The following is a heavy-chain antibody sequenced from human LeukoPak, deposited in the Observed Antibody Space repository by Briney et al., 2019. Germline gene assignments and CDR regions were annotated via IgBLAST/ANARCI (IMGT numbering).Heavy chain of an antibody. V-gene: IGHV1-18*01. Sequence: GASVKVSCKSSGYMFTSHGIHWLRQAPGQGLEWVGWISAQNGNTNYMQQFLGRVTMTRDTSASTVYMELRSLKSDDTAVYYCARESIGGYGFDYWGRGTPVTVAS. CDR1: GYMFTSHG. D-gene: IGHD6-25*01. J-gene: IGHJ4*02. CDR3: ARESIGGYGFDY. CDR2: ISAQNGNT.